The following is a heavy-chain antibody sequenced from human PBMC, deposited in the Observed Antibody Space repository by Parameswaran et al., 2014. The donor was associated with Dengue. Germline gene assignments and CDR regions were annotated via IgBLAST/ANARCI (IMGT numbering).Heavy chain of an antibody. CDR3: ARVLGTMVRGVIITDWFDP. V-gene: IGHV4-4*07. D-gene: IGHD3-10*01. J-gene: IGHJ5*02. Sequence: SETLSLTCTVSVASISSYYWSVDPASPPGKGLEWIGRIYTSGSTNYNPSLKSRVTMSVDTSKNQFSLKLSSVTAADTAVYYCARVLGTMVRGVIITDWFDPWGQGTLVTVSS. CDR2: IYTSGST. CDR1: VASISSYY.